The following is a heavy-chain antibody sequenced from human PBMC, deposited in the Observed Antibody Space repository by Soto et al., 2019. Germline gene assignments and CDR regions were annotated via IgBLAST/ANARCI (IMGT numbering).Heavy chain of an antibody. J-gene: IGHJ6*02. V-gene: IGHV1-69*01. CDR1: GGTFSSYA. D-gene: IGHD5-18*01. Sequence: QVQLVQSGAEVKKPGSSVKASCKASGGTFSSYAISWVRQAPGQGLEWMGGIIPIFGTANYAQKFQGRVTITADESTSTAYMELSSLRSEDTAVYYCARAREDKDRLWPPKNYYGMDVWGQGTTVTVSS. CDR3: ARAREDKDRLWPPKNYYGMDV. CDR2: IIPIFGTA.